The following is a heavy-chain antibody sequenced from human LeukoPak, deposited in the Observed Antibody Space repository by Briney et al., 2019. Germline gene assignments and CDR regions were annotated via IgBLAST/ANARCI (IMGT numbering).Heavy chain of an antibody. CDR1: GFTFSSYG. Sequence: SGGSLRLSCAASGFTFSSYGMNWVRQALGKGLEWVSYISSSNDYIYYTDSVKGRFTISRDNATNSLYLQMNSLRAEDTAVCYCARASYDFWNGYSIFDYWGQGTLVTVSS. V-gene: IGHV3-21*05. D-gene: IGHD3-3*01. J-gene: IGHJ4*02. CDR3: ARASYDFWNGYSIFDY. CDR2: ISSSNDYI.